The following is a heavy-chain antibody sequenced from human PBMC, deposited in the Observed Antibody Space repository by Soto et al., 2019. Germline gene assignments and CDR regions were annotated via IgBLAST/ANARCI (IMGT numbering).Heavy chain of an antibody. Sequence: QVQLVQSGAEVKKPGSSVKASCKASGGTFSTYVISWVRQAPGQGLEWMGRVIPMSGSSNYAQKFQGRVTITADKDTSIAYMEVRSLRSEDTAVYYCARGRPRSGPPFWYYGLDVWGQGTTVIVSS. CDR3: ARGRPRSGPPFWYYGLDV. V-gene: IGHV1-69*06. CDR1: GGTFSTYV. D-gene: IGHD1-26*01. CDR2: VIPMSGSS. J-gene: IGHJ6*02.